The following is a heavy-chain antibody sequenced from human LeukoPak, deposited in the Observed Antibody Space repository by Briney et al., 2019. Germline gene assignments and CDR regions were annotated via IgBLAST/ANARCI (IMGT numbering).Heavy chain of an antibody. J-gene: IGHJ4*02. CDR1: GFTFSSYA. D-gene: IGHD5-18*01. Sequence: QAWGSLRLSCAASGFTFSSYAMSGVRQAPGKGLEWVSAISGSGGSTYYADSVKGRFTISRDNSKNTLYLQMNSLRAEDTAVYYCAKDLRRGYSYGYYWGQGTLVTVSS. CDR2: ISGSGGST. V-gene: IGHV3-23*01. CDR3: AKDLRRGYSYGYY.